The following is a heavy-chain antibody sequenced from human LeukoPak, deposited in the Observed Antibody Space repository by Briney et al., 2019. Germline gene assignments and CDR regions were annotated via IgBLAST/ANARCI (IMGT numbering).Heavy chain of an antibody. D-gene: IGHD3-10*01. V-gene: IGHV4-39*01. CDR3: ASVRRGFGESSKYYSYYYMDV. Sequence: SETLSLTRTVSGGSISSSSYYWGWIRQPPGKGLEWIGSIYYSGSTYCNPSLKSRVTISVDTSKNQFSLKLSAVTAADTAVYYCASVRRGFGESSKYYSYYYMDVWGNGTTVTISS. CDR2: IYYSGST. CDR1: GGSISSSSYY. J-gene: IGHJ6*03.